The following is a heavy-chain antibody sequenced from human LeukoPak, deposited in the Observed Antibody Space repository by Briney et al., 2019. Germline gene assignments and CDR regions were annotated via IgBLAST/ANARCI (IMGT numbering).Heavy chain of an antibody. CDR1: GGSISSYY. CDR2: IYYSGST. J-gene: IGHJ4*02. D-gene: IGHD3-22*01. V-gene: IGHV4-59*01. Sequence: SETLSLTCTVSGGSISSYYWSWMRQPPGKGLEWIGYIYYSGSTNYNPSLKSRVTISVDTSKNQFSLKLSSVTAADTALYCCAREYYYDSSGYYFFDYWGQGTLVTVSS. CDR3: AREYYYDSSGYYFFDY.